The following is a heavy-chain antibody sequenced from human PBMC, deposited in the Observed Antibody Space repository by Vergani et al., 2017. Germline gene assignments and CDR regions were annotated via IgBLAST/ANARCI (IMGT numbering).Heavy chain of an antibody. CDR1: GYTFTNYV. CDR3: ARGGSIAAPSYLYYFYMDV. Sequence: QVQLVQSGAEVKKPGASVRVSCKASGYTFTNYVISWVRQAPGQGLEWLGWISGYDGKTKYVEKLQGRITVTIDTSTNSAYMELRGLRSDDTAVYYCARGGSIAAPSYLYYFYMDVWGKGTSVTVSS. V-gene: IGHV1-18*01. CDR2: ISGYDGKT. J-gene: IGHJ6*03. D-gene: IGHD6-6*01.